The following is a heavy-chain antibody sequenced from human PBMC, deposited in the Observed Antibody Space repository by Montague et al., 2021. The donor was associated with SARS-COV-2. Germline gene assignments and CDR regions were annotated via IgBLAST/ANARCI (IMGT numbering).Heavy chain of an antibody. D-gene: IGHD1-1*01. Sequence: SLRLSCAASGFTFSDYYMSWIRQAPGKGLEWVSYITDSGSTHYADSVKGRFTISRDNAKNSLYLQMNSLRAGDTAVYYCARDAKATLYWGQGTLVTVSS. CDR3: ARDAKATLY. CDR1: GFTFSDYY. J-gene: IGHJ4*02. V-gene: IGHV3-11*01. CDR2: ITDSGST.